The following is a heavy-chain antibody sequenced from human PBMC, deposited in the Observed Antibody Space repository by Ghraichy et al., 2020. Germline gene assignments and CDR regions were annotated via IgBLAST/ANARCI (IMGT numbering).Heavy chain of an antibody. J-gene: IGHJ6*02. CDR3: ARVGRFYDSSGYYYNDHYYGVDV. CDR1: GYTFTGHY. V-gene: IGHV1-2*02. CDR2: INPNSGGT. Sequence: ASVRVSCKASGYTFTGHYMHWVRQAPGQGLEWMGWINPNSGGTDYAQRFQGRVTMTRDTSITTAYMELTRLRSDDTAVYYCARVGRFYDSSGYYYNDHYYGVDVWAKGPRSPSP. D-gene: IGHD3-22*01.